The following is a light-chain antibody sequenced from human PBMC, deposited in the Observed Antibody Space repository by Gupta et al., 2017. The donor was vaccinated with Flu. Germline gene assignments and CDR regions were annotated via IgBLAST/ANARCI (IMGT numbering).Light chain of an antibody. V-gene: IGLV1-44*01. CDR1: SFNIGSNS. Sequence: SVLTQPPSVSGTPGQRVTISCSGGSFNIGSNSVNWYQHLPGTAPKLLMFSSDQRPSGVPNRFSGSKSGTSASLAISGLQSEDEADYYCAAWDDSLNAYVFGTGTKVTVL. CDR2: SSD. J-gene: IGLJ1*01. CDR3: AAWDDSLNAYV.